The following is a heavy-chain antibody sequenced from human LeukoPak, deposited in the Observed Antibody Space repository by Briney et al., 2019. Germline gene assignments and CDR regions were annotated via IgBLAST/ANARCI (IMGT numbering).Heavy chain of an antibody. Sequence: PGGSLRLSCAASGFTFSDFTMSWVRQAPGKGLEWLSYISVTSNTIYYADSVRGRFTISRDNADNSLFLQMKSLRVDDTAVYYCARLERNKNWYFDVWGRGTLITV. CDR3: ARLERNKNWYFDV. J-gene: IGHJ2*01. V-gene: IGHV3-48*01. CDR2: ISVTSNTI. D-gene: IGHD1/OR15-1a*01. CDR1: GFTFSDFT.